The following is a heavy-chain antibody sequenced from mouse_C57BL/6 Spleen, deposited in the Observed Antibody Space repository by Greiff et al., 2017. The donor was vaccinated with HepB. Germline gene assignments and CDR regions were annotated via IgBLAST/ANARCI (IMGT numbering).Heavy chain of an antibody. CDR3: ARDQGWTGAVYFDY. D-gene: IGHD3-3*01. J-gene: IGHJ2*01. CDR2: ISDGGSYT. Sequence: EVKLVESGGGLVKPGGSLKLSCAASGFTFSSYAMSWVRQTPEKRLEWVATISDGGSYTYYPDNVKGRFTISRDNAKNNLYLQMSHLKSEDTAMYYCARDQGWTGAVYFDYWGQGTTLTVSS. V-gene: IGHV5-4*01. CDR1: GFTFSSYA.